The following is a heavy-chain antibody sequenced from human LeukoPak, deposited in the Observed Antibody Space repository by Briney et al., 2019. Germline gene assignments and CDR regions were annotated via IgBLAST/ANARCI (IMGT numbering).Heavy chain of an antibody. CDR1: GSTFRSYE. J-gene: IGHJ4*02. D-gene: IGHD3-16*02. CDR3: ARSEARFMLS. CDR2: ISNSGDSI. V-gene: IGHV3-48*03. Sequence: GGSLRLSCAASGSTFRSYEMNWVRQAPGKGLEWVSFISNSGDSIYYADSVKGRFTISRDNAKNSLFLQMNSLRAEDTAVYYCARSEARFMLSWGQGTLVTVSS.